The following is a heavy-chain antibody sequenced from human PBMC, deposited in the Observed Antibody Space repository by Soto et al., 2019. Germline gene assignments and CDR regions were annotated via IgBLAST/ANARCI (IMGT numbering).Heavy chain of an antibody. Sequence: EVQLLESGGGLVQPGGSLRLSCAASGFTLSSYAMSWVRQAPGKGLEWVASISDSGVGSYYSDSVKGRFTISRDNSKNTLYLQMNSLRAEDTAVYYCAKTGRADCTSSSCPRFMDVWGQGTTVTVSS. J-gene: IGHJ6*02. V-gene: IGHV3-23*01. D-gene: IGHD2-8*01. CDR2: ISDSGVGS. CDR3: AKTGRADCTSSSCPRFMDV. CDR1: GFTLSSYA.